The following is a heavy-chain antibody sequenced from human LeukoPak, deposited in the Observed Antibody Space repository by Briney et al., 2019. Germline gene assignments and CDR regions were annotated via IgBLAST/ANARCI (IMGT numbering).Heavy chain of an antibody. J-gene: IGHJ4*02. CDR3: ASGATYCSSNSCSLRDYFDD. D-gene: IGHD2-2*01. V-gene: IGHV1-18*01. Sequence: ASGKVSCKASGYTLTSYGISRGRQAPGQGLEWMGWISAYNGNTNYAQKLQGRVTMTTDTSTSTASMELRSLRSDDTAVYYSASGATYCSSNSCSLRDYFDDWGQGTLVTVSS. CDR1: GYTLTSYG. CDR2: ISAYNGNT.